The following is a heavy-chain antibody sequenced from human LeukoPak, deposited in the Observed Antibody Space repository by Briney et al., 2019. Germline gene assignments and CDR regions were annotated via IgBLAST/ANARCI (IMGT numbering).Heavy chain of an antibody. CDR1: GASISSDDYF. CDR3: ARTRGRVSKTDFDS. D-gene: IGHD5/OR15-5a*01. Sequence: SETLSLTCTVSGASISSDDYFGGSSRQPPGKGLEWISSIYYSGNTYSNPSLSSRVTISADSSNKQFSLRLRSVTAADAAVYFCARTRGRVSKTDFDSWGQGTLVTVSS. V-gene: IGHV4-39*07. J-gene: IGHJ4*02. CDR2: IYYSGNT.